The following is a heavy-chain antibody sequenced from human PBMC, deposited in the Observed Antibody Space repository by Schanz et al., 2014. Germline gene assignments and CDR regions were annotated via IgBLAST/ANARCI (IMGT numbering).Heavy chain of an antibody. Sequence: VHLVESGGGLVKPGGSLRLSCAASGFTVSSNYMSWVRQAPGKGLEWVSVIYSGGSTYYADSVRGRFTISRDNAKNSLFLQMNSLRAEDTAKYYCARGNYGMDVWGQGTTVTVSS. V-gene: IGHV3-66*01. CDR1: GFTVSSNY. J-gene: IGHJ6*02. CDR3: ARGNYGMDV. CDR2: IYSGGST.